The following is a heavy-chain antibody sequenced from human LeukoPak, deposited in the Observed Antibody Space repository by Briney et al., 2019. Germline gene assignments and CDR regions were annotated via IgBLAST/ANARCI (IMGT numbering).Heavy chain of an antibody. CDR2: ISFIGNYI. CDR1: GFTFSTYN. J-gene: IGHJ4*02. CDR3: AKVSGNSYYYFDP. Sequence: GGSLRLSCAASGFTFSTYNMNWVRQAPGKGLEWVSSISFIGNYIYYADSVRGRFTISRDNSKNTLFLQMNSLRADDTAVYYCAKVSGNSYYYFDPWGQGSLVTVSS. V-gene: IGHV3-21*04. D-gene: IGHD3-22*01.